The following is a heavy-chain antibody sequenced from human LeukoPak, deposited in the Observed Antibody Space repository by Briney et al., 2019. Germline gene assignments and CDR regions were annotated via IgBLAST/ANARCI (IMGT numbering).Heavy chain of an antibody. Sequence: GGSLRLSCAASGFIFSSYWMHWVRHAPGKGLAWVSRINTDGSSTSYADSVKGRFTISRDNAKNTLYLQMNSLRAEDAAVYYCARDHSGYDYWGQGTLVTVSS. V-gene: IGHV3-74*01. CDR3: ARDHSGYDY. CDR1: GFIFSSYW. D-gene: IGHD5-12*01. J-gene: IGHJ4*02. CDR2: INTDGSST.